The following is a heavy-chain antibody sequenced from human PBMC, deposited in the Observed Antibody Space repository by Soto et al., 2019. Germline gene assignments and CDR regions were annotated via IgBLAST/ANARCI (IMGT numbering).Heavy chain of an antibody. CDR1: GFTFSSYA. Sequence: LRLSCAASGFTFSSYAMHWVRQAPGKGLEWVAVISYDGSNKYYADSVKGRFTISRDNSKNTLYLQMNSLRAEDTAVYYCAREALDYYGMDVWGQGTTVTVSS. J-gene: IGHJ6*02. CDR3: AREALDYYGMDV. CDR2: ISYDGSNK. V-gene: IGHV3-30-3*01.